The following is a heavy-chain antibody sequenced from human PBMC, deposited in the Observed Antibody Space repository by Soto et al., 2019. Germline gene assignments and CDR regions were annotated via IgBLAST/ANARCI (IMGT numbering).Heavy chain of an antibody. CDR3: ARGSEAWFDP. CDR1: GDSIISYF. J-gene: IGHJ5*02. V-gene: IGHV4-59*01. CDR2: VYSTEIT. Sequence: PSETLSLTCPVSGDSIISYFWSWIRQPPGKGLEWIGYVYSTEITNYNPSLKSRVAMSIDTSKNQFSLKVRSVTAADTAVYYCARGSEAWFDPWGQGTLVTVSS.